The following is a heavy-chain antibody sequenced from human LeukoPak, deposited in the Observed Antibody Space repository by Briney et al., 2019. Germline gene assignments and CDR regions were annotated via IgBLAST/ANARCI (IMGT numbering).Heavy chain of an antibody. Sequence: PSETLSLLCTVSGGSISSSSYYWGWVRQPPGRGLEWIGSIYYSGSTYYNPSLKSRVTISVDTSKNQFSLKLSSVTAADTAVYYCARRRSGYSYVESWGQGTLVTVSS. CDR1: GGSISSSSYY. D-gene: IGHD5-18*01. J-gene: IGHJ4*02. V-gene: IGHV4-39*01. CDR2: IYYSGST. CDR3: ARRRSGYSYVES.